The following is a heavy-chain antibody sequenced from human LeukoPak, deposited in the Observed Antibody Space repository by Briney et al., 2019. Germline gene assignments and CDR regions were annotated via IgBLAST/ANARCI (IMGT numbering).Heavy chain of an antibody. D-gene: IGHD2-8*01. CDR1: GFTFTNYG. V-gene: IGHV3-74*01. CDR2: INSDGRST. J-gene: IGHJ4*02. Sequence: GGSLRLSCVASGFTFTNYGMMWVRQAPGKGLVWVSYINSDGRSTTYADSVKGRFTISRDNAKNTLYLQMSSLRAEDTAVYYCARNSNGMSNWGQGTLVIVSS. CDR3: ARNSNGMSN.